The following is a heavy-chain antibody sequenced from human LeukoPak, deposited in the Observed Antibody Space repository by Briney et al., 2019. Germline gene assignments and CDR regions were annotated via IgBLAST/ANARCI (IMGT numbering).Heavy chain of an antibody. CDR2: IWYDGSNK. CDR3: ARDSKMFWHVPDAFDI. D-gene: IGHD3-3*01. CDR1: GFTFSSYG. V-gene: IGHV3-33*01. J-gene: IGHJ3*02. Sequence: GGSLRLSCAASGFTFSSYGMHWVRQAPGKGLEWVAVIWYDGSNKYYADSVKGRFTISRDNSKNTLCLQMNSLRAEDTAVYYCARDSKMFWHVPDAFDIWGQGTMVTVSS.